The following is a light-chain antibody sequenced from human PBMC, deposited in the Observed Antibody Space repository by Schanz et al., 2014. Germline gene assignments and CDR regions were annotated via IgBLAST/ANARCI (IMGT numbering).Light chain of an antibody. Sequence: EIVLTQSPATLSLSPGERATLSCRASQSVSSYLAWYQQKPGQAPRLLIYGAFSRATGIPARFSGSGSGTDFTLTISSLEPEDFAVYYCQQRDNWPLLTFGGGTKVGIK. CDR3: QQRDNWPLLT. CDR2: GAF. J-gene: IGKJ4*01. CDR1: QSVSSY. V-gene: IGKV3-11*01.